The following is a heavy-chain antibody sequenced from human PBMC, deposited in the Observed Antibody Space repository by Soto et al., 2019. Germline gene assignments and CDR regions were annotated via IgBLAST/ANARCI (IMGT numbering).Heavy chain of an antibody. V-gene: IGHV4-30-4*07. J-gene: IGHJ4*01. CDR1: GGSISSGGYS. D-gene: IGHD4-17*01. CDR3: ARTVTTFDY. Sequence: SETLSLTCAVSGGSISSGGYSWSWIRQPPGKGLEWIGYIYHSGSTYYNPSLKSRVTISVDTSKNQFSLKLSSVTAADTAVYYCARTVTTFDYWGHGTLVTVSS. CDR2: IYHSGST.